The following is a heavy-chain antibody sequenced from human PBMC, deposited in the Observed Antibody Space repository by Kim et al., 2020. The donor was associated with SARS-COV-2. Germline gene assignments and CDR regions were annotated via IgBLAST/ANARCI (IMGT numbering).Heavy chain of an antibody. Sequence: AKSVKGRCPISRDNSKNTLYLQMNSRRAEDKAVYYCAKDIVVVPAAICDYWGQGTLVTVSS. CDR3: AKDIVVVPAAICDY. V-gene: IGHV3-23*01. J-gene: IGHJ4*02. D-gene: IGHD2-2*01.